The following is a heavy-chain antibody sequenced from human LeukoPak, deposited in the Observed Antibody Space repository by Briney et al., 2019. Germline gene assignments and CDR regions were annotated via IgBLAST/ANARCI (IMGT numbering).Heavy chain of an antibody. Sequence: GGSLRLSCAVSGSTFSRQGMHWVRQGPGKGLEWVAAIWYDGSNKYYGDSVKGRFTISRDNSKNTLYLQMNSLRADDTAVYYCARGGDTSGYYPDAFDIWGQGTMVTVSS. J-gene: IGHJ3*02. CDR3: ARGGDTSGYYPDAFDI. CDR2: IWYDGSNK. D-gene: IGHD3-22*01. CDR1: GSTFSRQG. V-gene: IGHV3-33*01.